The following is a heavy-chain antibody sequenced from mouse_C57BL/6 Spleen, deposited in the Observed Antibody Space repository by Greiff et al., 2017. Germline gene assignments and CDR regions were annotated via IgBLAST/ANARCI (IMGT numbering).Heavy chain of an antibody. CDR3: ARGGLLLDY. J-gene: IGHJ2*01. CDR2: IYPRSGNT. Sequence: QVHVKQSGAELARPGASVKLSCKASGYTFTSYGISWVKQRTGQGLEWIGEIYPRSGNTYYNEKFKGKATLTADKSSSTAYMELRSLTSEDSAVYFCARGGLLLDYWGQGTTLTVSS. CDR1: GYTFTSYG. D-gene: IGHD2-10*01. V-gene: IGHV1-81*01.